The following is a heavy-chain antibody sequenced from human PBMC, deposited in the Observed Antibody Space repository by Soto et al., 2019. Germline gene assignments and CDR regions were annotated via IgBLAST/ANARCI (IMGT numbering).Heavy chain of an antibody. Sequence: VQLVESGGGLVQPGGSLRLSCAASGFIFSDHYMDWVRQAPGKGLEWVGRIKNKANSYTTEYAASVKGRCTISRDDSKNSQYLQMNSLKTEDTAVYYCTRIALVGATGGRYFDYWGQVTLLTVSS. CDR2: IKNKANSYTT. CDR3: TRIALVGATGGRYFDY. D-gene: IGHD1-26*01. V-gene: IGHV3-72*01. J-gene: IGHJ4*02. CDR1: GFIFSDHY.